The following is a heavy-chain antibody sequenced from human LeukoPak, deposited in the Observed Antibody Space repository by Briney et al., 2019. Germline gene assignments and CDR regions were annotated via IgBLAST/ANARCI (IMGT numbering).Heavy chain of an antibody. D-gene: IGHD3-22*01. CDR2: FDPEDGET. V-gene: IGHV1-24*01. CDR3: ATDLMAYYYDSSGYKTQKTPGY. J-gene: IGHJ4*02. Sequence: GASVKVSCKVSGYTLTELSMHWVRQAPGKGLEWMGGFDPEDGETIYAQKFQGRVTMTEDTSTDTAYMELSSLRSEDTAVYYCATDLMAYYYDSSGYKTQKTPGYWGQGTLVTVSS. CDR1: GYTLTELS.